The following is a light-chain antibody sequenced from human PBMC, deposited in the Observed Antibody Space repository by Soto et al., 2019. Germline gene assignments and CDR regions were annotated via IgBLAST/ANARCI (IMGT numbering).Light chain of an antibody. CDR1: TSVVHSDGIAY. J-gene: IGKJ5*01. CDR3: MQGTHWPIT. Sequence: DVVMTQSPLSLRVTLRQPPSVSCRPTTSVVHSDGIAYFSWFQQKPGRSPRRLIYKVSNRASGVPARFSGSGSGTDFALTISSVQAEDFGVYYCMQGTHWPITFGQGTRLEIK. V-gene: IGKV2-30*02. CDR2: KVS.